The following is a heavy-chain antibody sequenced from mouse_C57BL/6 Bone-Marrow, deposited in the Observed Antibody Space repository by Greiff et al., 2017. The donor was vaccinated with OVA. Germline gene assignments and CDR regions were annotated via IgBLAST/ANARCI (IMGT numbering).Heavy chain of an antibody. D-gene: IGHD1-1*01. CDR1: GYTFTDYY. V-gene: IGHV1-19*01. CDR2: INPYNGGT. CDR3: ARADYYGSSYGYFDV. J-gene: IGHJ1*03. Sequence: VHGKQSGPVLVKPGASVKMSCKASGYTFTDYYMNWVKQSHGKSLEWIGVINPYNGGTSYNQKFKGKATLTVDKSSSTAYMELNSLTSEDSAVYYCARADYYGSSYGYFDVWGTGTTVTVSS.